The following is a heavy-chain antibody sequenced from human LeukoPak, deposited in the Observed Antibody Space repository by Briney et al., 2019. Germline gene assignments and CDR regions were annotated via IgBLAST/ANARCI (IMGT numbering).Heavy chain of an antibody. CDR3: AKDSPTHYDFWSGPSMDV. CDR2: ISGSGDNT. V-gene: IGHV3-23*01. CDR1: GFTFSSYA. J-gene: IGHJ6*02. D-gene: IGHD3-3*01. Sequence: GGSLRLSCAASGFTFSSYAMSWVRQAPGKGLEWVSAISGSGDNTYYVDSVKGRFIISRDNSKNTLYLQMNSLRAEDTAVYYCAKDSPTHYDFWSGPSMDVWGQGTTVTVSS.